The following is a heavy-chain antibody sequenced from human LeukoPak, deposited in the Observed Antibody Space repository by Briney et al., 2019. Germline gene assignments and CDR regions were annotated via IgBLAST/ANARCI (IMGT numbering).Heavy chain of an antibody. CDR2: IDSDDDK. J-gene: IGHJ5*02. CDR3: ARNHRSGSGFRFDP. V-gene: IGHV2-70*01. D-gene: IGHD3-10*01. Sequence: LALIDSDDDKYYSTSLKTRITISQENSKNQVVLTMTNMDPVDTATYYCARNHRSGSGFRFDPWVQGTLVTVSS.